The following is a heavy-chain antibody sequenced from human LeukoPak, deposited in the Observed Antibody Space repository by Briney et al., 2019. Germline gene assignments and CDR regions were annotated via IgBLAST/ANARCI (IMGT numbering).Heavy chain of an antibody. V-gene: IGHV4-59*01. CDR3: ARGVVDTAMSNALDI. CDR1: GGSISSYY. D-gene: IGHD5-18*01. CDR2: IYYSGST. J-gene: IGHJ3*02. Sequence: SETLSLTCTVSGGSISSYYWSWIRQPPGKGLEWIGYIYYSGSTNYNPSLKSRVTISVDTSKNQFSLKLSSVTAADTAVYYCARGVVDTAMSNALDIWGQGTMVTVSS.